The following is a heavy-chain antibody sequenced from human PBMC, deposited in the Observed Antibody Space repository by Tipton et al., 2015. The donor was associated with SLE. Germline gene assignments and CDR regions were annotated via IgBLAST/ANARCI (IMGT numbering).Heavy chain of an antibody. CDR2: IYYSGST. D-gene: IGHD1-1*01. J-gene: IGHJ3*02. V-gene: IGHV4-59*11. CDR1: GGSISSHY. Sequence: TLSLTCTVPGGSISSHYWSWIRQPPGKGLEWIGYIYYSGSTNYNPSLKSRVTISVDTSKNQFSLKLSSVTAADTAVYYCARDLEAFDIWGQGTMVTVSS. CDR3: ARDLEAFDI.